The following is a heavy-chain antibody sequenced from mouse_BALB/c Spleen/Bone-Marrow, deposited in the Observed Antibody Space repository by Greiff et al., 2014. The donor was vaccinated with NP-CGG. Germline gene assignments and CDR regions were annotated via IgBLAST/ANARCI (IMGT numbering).Heavy chain of an antibody. J-gene: IGHJ2*01. CDR1: GYTFTSYW. CDR3: ARRYYGSSYLLDY. V-gene: IGHV1S81*02. D-gene: IGHD1-1*01. Sequence: QVQLQQSGAELVKPGASVKLSCKASGYTFTSYWMHWVKQRPGQGLDWIGEINPSNGRTNYNEKFRSKATLTVDKSSSTAYTQLSSLTSEDSAVYYCARRYYGSSYLLDYWGQGTTLTVSS. CDR2: INPSNGRT.